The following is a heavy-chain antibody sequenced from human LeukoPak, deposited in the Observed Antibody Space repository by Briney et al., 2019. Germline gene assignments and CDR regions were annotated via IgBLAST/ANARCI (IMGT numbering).Heavy chain of an antibody. J-gene: IGHJ5*02. Sequence: ASVKVSCKASGYTFTGYYMHWVRQAPGQGLEWMGWINPNSGGTNYAQKFQGRVTMIRDTSISTAYMELSRLRSDDTAVYYCASMTTVTTGFDPWGQGTLVTVSS. D-gene: IGHD4-11*01. V-gene: IGHV1-2*02. CDR3: ASMTTVTTGFDP. CDR2: INPNSGGT. CDR1: GYTFTGYY.